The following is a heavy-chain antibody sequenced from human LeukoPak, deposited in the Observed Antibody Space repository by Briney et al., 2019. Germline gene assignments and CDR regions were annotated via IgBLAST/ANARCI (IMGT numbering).Heavy chain of an antibody. J-gene: IGHJ4*02. CDR3: ARRRDGYPRVDFDY. Sequence: SETLSLTCTVSGGSISSSSYNWGWIRQPPGKGLEWIGSIYYSGSTYYNPSLKSRVTISVDTSKNQFSLKLSSVTAADTAVYYCARRRDGYPRVDFDYWGQGTLVTVSS. V-gene: IGHV4-39*01. D-gene: IGHD5-24*01. CDR1: GGSISSSSYN. CDR2: IYYSGST.